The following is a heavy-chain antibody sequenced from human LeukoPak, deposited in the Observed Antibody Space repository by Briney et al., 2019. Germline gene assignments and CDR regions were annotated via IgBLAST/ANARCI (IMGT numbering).Heavy chain of an antibody. CDR1: GFTLSSYS. J-gene: IGHJ5*02. V-gene: IGHV3-21*01. CDR3: ARGVGGWFDP. Sequence: GGSLRLSCAASGFTLSSYSMNWVRQAPGKGLEWVSSISSSSSYIYYADSVKGRFTISRDNAKNSLYLQMNSLRAEDTAAYYCARGVGGWFDPWGQGTLVTVSS. CDR2: ISSSSSYI. D-gene: IGHD1-26*01.